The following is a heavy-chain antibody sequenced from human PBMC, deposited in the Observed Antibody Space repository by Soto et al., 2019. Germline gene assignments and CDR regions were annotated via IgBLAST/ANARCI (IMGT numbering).Heavy chain of an antibody. CDR3: ARESEDLTSNFDY. CDR1: GFTFTRYS. Sequence: VQLVESGGGLVKPGGSLRLSCAASGFTFTRYSMNWVRQAPGKGLEWVSSISSTTNYIYYGDSMKGRFTISRDNVKNYLYLEMNSMSAEDTAVYYCARESEDLTSNFDYWGQGTLVTVSS. J-gene: IGHJ4*02. CDR2: ISSTTNYI. V-gene: IGHV3-21*06.